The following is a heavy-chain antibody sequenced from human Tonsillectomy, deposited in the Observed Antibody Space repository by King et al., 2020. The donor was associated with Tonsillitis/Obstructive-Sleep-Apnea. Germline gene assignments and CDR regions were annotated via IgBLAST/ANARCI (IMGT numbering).Heavy chain of an antibody. V-gene: IGHV1-3*01. CDR2: INAVNGNT. Sequence: QLVQSGAEVKKPGASVKVSCKASGYSFTTYAMHWVRQATGQRLEWMGWINAVNGNTKYSHKFQGRVTITRDTSASTAYMELSSLRSEDTAVYYCARLGELSDFDYWGQGTLVTVSS. CDR3: ARLGELSDFDY. CDR1: GYSFTTYA. J-gene: IGHJ4*02. D-gene: IGHD3-10*01.